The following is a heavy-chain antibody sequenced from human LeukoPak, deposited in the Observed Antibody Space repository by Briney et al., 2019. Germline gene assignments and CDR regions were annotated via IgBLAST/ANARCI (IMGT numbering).Heavy chain of an antibody. V-gene: IGHV4-59*08. CDR2: IYYSGST. CDR1: GGSINNYY. D-gene: IGHD1-1*01. CDR3: ARSDWMRWFDP. J-gene: IGHJ5*02. Sequence: SETLSLTCTVSGGSINNYYWSWMRQTPGKGLEWIGHIYYSGSTNYNPSLKSRVTISVDTSKNEFSLKLSYVTAADTAVYYSARSDWMRWFDPWGLGTLVTVSS.